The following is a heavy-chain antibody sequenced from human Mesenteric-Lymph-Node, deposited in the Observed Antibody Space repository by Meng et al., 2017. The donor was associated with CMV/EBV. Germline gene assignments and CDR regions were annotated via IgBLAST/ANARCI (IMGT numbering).Heavy chain of an antibody. V-gene: IGHV3-NL1*01. CDR2: IYSGGST. CDR3: ARAVDSGYDLSGFDY. Sequence: GESLKISCAASGFTFSTYGMHWVRQAPGKGLEWVSVIYSGGSTYYADSVKGRFTISRDNSKNTLYLQMNSLRAEDTAVYYCARAVDSGYDLSGFDYWGQGTLVTVSS. CDR1: GFTFSTYG. J-gene: IGHJ4*02. D-gene: IGHD5-12*01.